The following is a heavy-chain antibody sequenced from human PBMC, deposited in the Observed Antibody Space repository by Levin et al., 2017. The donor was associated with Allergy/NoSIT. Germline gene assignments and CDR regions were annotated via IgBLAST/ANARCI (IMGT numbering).Heavy chain of an antibody. CDR3: ARDRKKVPAANTGRNNLGSGMDV. Sequence: GGSLRLSCAASGFTFSSYAMHWVRQAPGKGLEWVAVISYDGSNKYYADSVKGRFTISRDNSKNTLYLQMNSLRAEDTAVYYCARDRKKVPAANTGRNNLGSGMDVWGQGTTVTVSS. D-gene: IGHD2-2*01. J-gene: IGHJ6*02. CDR2: ISYDGSNK. CDR1: GFTFSSYA. V-gene: IGHV3-30-3*01.